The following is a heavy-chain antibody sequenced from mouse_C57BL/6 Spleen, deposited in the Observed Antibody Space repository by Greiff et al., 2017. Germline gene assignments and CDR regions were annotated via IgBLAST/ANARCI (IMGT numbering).Heavy chain of an antibody. CDR2: INPSTGYT. D-gene: IGHD2-3*01. J-gene: IGHJ3*01. CDR1: GYTFTSYW. CDR3: AIFYDEFAY. Sequence: QVQLQESGAELAKPGASVKLSCKASGYTFTSYWMHWVNQRPGQGLEWIGYINPSTGYTKYNQKFKDKATLTADRSSSTAYLQLSSLTYGDSSVYYCAIFYDEFAYWGQGTLVTVSA. V-gene: IGHV1-7*01.